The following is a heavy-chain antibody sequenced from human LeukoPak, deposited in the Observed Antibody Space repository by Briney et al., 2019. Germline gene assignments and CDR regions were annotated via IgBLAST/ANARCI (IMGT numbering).Heavy chain of an antibody. Sequence: ASVKVSCKASGYTFTSYGISWVRQAPGQGLEWMGWISAYNGNTNYAQKLQGRVTMTTDTSTSTAYMELRSLRSDDTAVYHCARAPAADYYYYYMDVWGKGTTVTVSS. CDR3: ARAPAADYYYYYMDV. CDR2: ISAYNGNT. D-gene: IGHD2-2*01. V-gene: IGHV1-18*01. CDR1: GYTFTSYG. J-gene: IGHJ6*03.